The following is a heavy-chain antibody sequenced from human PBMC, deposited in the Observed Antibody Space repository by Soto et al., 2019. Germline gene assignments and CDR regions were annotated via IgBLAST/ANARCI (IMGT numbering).Heavy chain of an antibody. V-gene: IGHV3-11*01. CDR1: GLTFSDYY. D-gene: IGHD4-17*01. Sequence: PGGSLRLSCAASGLTFSDYYMSWIRQAPGKGLEWVSYISSSGGTSNYADVVKGRFNISRDNAKKSLFLQMNSLRAEDTAVYYCARKRYGDSTFDHWGQGILVTVS. CDR3: ARKRYGDSTFDH. J-gene: IGHJ4*02. CDR2: ISSSGGTS.